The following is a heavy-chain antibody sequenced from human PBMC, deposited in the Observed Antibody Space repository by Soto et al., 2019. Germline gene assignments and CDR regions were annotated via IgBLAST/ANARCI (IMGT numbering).Heavy chain of an antibody. D-gene: IGHD2-15*01. CDR1: GCTFSSYA. J-gene: IGHJ4*02. V-gene: IGHV3-23*01. CDR3: AKDQGPFVALFDY. Sequence: GGSLRLSCAASGCTFSSYAMSWVRQAPGKGLEWVSAISGSGGSTYYADSVKGRFTISRDNSKNTLYLQMNSLRAEDTAVYYCAKDQGPFVALFDYWGQGTLVTVSS. CDR2: ISGSGGST.